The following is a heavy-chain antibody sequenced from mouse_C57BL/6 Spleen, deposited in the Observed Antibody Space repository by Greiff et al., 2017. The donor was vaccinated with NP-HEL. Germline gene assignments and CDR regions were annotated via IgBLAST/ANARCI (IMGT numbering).Heavy chain of an antibody. J-gene: IGHJ4*01. CDR1: GYTFTDYN. CDR2: INPNNGGT. V-gene: IGHV1-22*01. Sequence: EVQLQQSGPELVKPGASVKMSCKASGYTFTDYNMHWVKQSHGKSLEWIGYINPNNGGTSYNQKFKGKATLTVNKSSSTAYMELRSLTSEDSAVYYCARGITTVVGAPGYAMDYWGQGTSVTVSS. D-gene: IGHD1-1*01. CDR3: ARGITTVVGAPGYAMDY.